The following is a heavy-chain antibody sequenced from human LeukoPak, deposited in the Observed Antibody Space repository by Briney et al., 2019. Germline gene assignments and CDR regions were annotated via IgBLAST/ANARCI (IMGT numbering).Heavy chain of an antibody. D-gene: IGHD3-3*01. Sequence: SETLSLTCTVSGGSISSYYWSWIRQPAGKGLEWIGRIYTSGSTNYNPSLKSRVTMSVDTSKNQFSLRLSSVTAADTAVYYCARNEHYDSWSGYLGYFDYWGQGTLVTVSS. J-gene: IGHJ4*02. CDR3: ARNEHYDSWSGYLGYFDY. CDR2: IYTSGST. CDR1: GGSISSYY. V-gene: IGHV4-4*07.